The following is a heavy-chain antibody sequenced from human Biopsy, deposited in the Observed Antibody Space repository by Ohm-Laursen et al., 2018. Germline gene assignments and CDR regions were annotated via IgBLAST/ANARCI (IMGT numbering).Heavy chain of an antibody. Sequence: ASVKVSCKASGYTFTGYHVHWVRQAPGQGLEWMGWINAKTGDTNYAQKFQGRVTMTRDTSISTAYVDLSSLRPDDTAVYYCTRGGYYYNSLAYYYWFDPWGQGTLVTVSS. V-gene: IGHV1-2*02. CDR3: TRGGYYYNSLAYYYWFDP. J-gene: IGHJ5*02. D-gene: IGHD3-22*01. CDR1: GYTFTGYH. CDR2: INAKTGDT.